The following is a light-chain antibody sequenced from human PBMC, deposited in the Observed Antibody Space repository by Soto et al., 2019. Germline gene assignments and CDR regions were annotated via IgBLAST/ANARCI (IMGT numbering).Light chain of an antibody. CDR3: QHYNSYSEA. CDR2: DAS. V-gene: IGKV1-5*01. J-gene: IGKJ1*01. Sequence: DLQMTQSPSTLSASVGDRLTITCRASQSIGTWLAWYQQKPGKAPKVLIYDASSLESGVPSRFSGSGSGTEFTLTISSLQPDDFATYYCQHYNSYSEAFGQGTKVDIK. CDR1: QSIGTW.